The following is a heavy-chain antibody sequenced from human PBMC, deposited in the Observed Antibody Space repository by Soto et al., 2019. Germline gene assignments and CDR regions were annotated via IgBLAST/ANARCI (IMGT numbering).Heavy chain of an antibody. CDR1: GGSISRGGYS. CDR3: ARENNVLPGGYFYS. Sequence: SETLSLTCAVSGGSISRGGYSWSWIRQPPGKGLEWIGYVYHSGSTFYNPSLKSRVTISVDRSKNQFSLKLSSVTAADTAVYYCARENNVLPGGYFYSWGQGTLVTVSS. D-gene: IGHD3-10*02. J-gene: IGHJ4*02. CDR2: VYHSGST. V-gene: IGHV4-30-2*01.